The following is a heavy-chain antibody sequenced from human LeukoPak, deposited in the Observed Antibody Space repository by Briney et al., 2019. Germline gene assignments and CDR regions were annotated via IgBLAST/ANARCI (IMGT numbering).Heavy chain of an antibody. Sequence: GGSLRLSCAASGFTFDDYGMSWVRQAPGKGLEWVSGINWNGGSTGYADSVKGRFTISRDNAKNTLYLQMNSLRAEDTAVYYCARGADSGYSSDNWGQGTLVSVSS. CDR3: ARGADSGYSSDN. V-gene: IGHV3-20*04. J-gene: IGHJ4*02. CDR2: INWNGGST. CDR1: GFTFDDYG. D-gene: IGHD3-9*01.